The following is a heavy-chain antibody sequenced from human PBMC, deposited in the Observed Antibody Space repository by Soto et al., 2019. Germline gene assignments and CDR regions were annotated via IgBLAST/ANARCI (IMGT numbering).Heavy chain of an antibody. V-gene: IGHV4-30-2*01. CDR1: GGSISSGGYS. D-gene: IGHD6-19*01. J-gene: IGHJ4*02. CDR2: IYHSGST. Sequence: SETLSLTCAVSGGSISSGGYSWSWIRQPPGKGLEWIGYIYHSGSTYYNLSLKSRVTISVDRSKNQFSLKLGSVTAADTAVYYCARAGGLGAVAVDYWGQGTLVTVSS. CDR3: ARAGGLGAVAVDY.